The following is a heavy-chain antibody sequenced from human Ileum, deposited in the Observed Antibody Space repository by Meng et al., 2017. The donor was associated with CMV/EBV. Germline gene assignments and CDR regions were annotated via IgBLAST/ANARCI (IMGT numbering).Heavy chain of an antibody. D-gene: IGHD2-15*01. CDR1: GGSITSGNYY. J-gene: IGHJ4*02. V-gene: IGHV4-30-4*08. CDR2: IYYSGSP. CDR3: VRQVVAASFDY. Sequence: QVPLQESGPGLVKPSQTLSLPCTVSGGSITSGNYYWSWFRQPPGRGLEWIGYIYYSGSPYYKPSLKSRVTISLDTSKNQFSLNLRSVTATDSAVYYCVRQVVAASFDYWGQGALVTVSS.